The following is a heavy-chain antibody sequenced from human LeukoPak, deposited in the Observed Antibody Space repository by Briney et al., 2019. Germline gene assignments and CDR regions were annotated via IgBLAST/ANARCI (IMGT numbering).Heavy chain of an antibody. V-gene: IGHV3-21*01. Sequence: GGSLRLSCAASGFTFSSYNMNWVRQAPGKGLEWVSTISTSGSYIYYADSVKGRFTISRDNGKNSLYLQMSSLRAEDTAVYYCARSKVAGTSDYWGQGTLVAVSS. CDR2: ISTSGSYI. D-gene: IGHD6-19*01. CDR1: GFTFSSYN. J-gene: IGHJ4*02. CDR3: ARSKVAGTSDY.